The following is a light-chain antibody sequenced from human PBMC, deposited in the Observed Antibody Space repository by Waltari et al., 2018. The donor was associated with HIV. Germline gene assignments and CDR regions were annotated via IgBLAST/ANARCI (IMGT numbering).Light chain of an antibody. CDR3: SAWDASLGAWM. J-gene: IGLJ3*02. V-gene: IGLV1-44*01. Sequence: QSVLTQPPSASGTPGQRIIISCSGSTSNIGTNNVNWYQQLPGTTPRLLMHSNMRRPSGVPDLFSGSRSGTSASLAISGLQSEDEADYYCSAWDASLGAWMFGGGTKLTVL. CDR1: TSNIGTNN. CDR2: SNM.